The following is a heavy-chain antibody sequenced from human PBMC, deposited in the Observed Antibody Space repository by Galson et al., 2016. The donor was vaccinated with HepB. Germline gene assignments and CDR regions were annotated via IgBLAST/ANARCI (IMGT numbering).Heavy chain of an antibody. J-gene: IGHJ4*02. V-gene: IGHV3-49*03. CDR3: ARGTPDYRPYYFDY. CDR1: GFTFGDYA. D-gene: IGHD4-11*01. CDR2: IRSKTYGGTT. Sequence: SLRLSCATSGFTFGDYAMSWFRQAPGKGLEWVGFIRSKTYGGTTEYAASVKARFTISRDDSKSFAYLQMSSLNTGDTPVYYCARGTPDYRPYYFDYWGQGTLVTVSS.